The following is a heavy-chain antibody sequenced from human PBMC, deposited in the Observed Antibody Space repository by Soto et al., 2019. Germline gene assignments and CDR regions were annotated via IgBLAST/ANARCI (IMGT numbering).Heavy chain of an antibody. Sequence: PGGSLRLSCAASVFTFSTYAMHLVRQSPGKGLEYVSAISSNGGSTYYVDSVKGRFTISRDNSKNTLSLQMGSLRAEDMAVYYCARGPYYDPIHYFDYWGQGAPVTASS. J-gene: IGHJ4*02. CDR1: VFTFSTYA. V-gene: IGHV3-64*02. D-gene: IGHD3-3*01. CDR2: ISSNGGST. CDR3: ARGPYYDPIHYFDY.